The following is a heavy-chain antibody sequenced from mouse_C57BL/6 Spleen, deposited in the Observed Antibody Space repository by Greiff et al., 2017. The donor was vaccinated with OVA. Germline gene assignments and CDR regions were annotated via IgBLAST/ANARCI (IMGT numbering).Heavy chain of an antibody. CDR3: ARNDYDVFAY. CDR1: GYTFTSYT. J-gene: IGHJ3*01. D-gene: IGHD2-4*01. CDR2: INPSSGYT. V-gene: IGHV1-4*01. Sequence: QVQLQQSGAELARPGASVKMSCKASGYTFTSYTMHWVKQSPGQGLEWIGYINPSSGYTKYNQKFKDKATLTADKSSSTAYMQLSSLTSEDSAVYYCARNDYDVFAYWGQGTLVTVSA.